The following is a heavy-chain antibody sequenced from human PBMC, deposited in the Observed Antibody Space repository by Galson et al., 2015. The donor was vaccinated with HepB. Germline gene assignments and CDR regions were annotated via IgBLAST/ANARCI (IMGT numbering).Heavy chain of an antibody. CDR2: ITANGGST. CDR3: AKDRGSSWPYWCFDL. J-gene: IGHJ2*01. Sequence: LRLSCAASGFTFSTYGMSWVRQAPGKGLEWVSSITANGGSTYYVDSVKGRFTISRDNSKNTLYLQMSSLRAEDTAVYYCAKDRGSSWPYWCFDLWGRGTLVTVPS. V-gene: IGHV3-23*01. D-gene: IGHD6-13*01. CDR1: GFTFSTYG.